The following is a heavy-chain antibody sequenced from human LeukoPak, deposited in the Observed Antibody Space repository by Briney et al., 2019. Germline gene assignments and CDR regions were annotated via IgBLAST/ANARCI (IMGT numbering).Heavy chain of an antibody. V-gene: IGHV4-38-2*02. D-gene: IGHD2-2*01. Sequence: SETLSLTCTVSGYSISSGYYWGWIRQPPGEGLEWIGSIYHSGSTYYNPSLKSRVTISVDTSNNQLSLKVNSVTAADTAMYYCVKSNSRYQPWTLDIWGRGTMVTVSS. CDR1: GYSISSGYY. CDR2: IYHSGST. CDR3: VKSNSRYQPWTLDI. J-gene: IGHJ3*02.